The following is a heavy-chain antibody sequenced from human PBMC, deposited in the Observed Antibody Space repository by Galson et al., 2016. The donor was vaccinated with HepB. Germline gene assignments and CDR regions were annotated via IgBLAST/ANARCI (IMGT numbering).Heavy chain of an antibody. V-gene: IGHV6-1*01. D-gene: IGHD1-26*01. Sequence: CAISGDIVSSNSAAWSWIRQSPSRGLEWLGRTYYRSKWYNDYAMPVKSRITFNADTSKNQFSLQLSSVTPEDTAVYYCAGGRLSPGYYIGHFDYWGQGTLVTVSS. CDR3: AGGRLSPGYYIGHFDY. CDR1: GDIVSSNSAA. CDR2: TYYRSKWYN. J-gene: IGHJ4*02.